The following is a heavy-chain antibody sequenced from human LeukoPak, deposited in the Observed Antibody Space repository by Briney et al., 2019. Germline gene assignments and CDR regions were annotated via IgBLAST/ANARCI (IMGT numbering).Heavy chain of an antibody. D-gene: IGHD3-10*01. Sequence: ASVKVSCKASGYTFTGYYMHRVRQAPGQGLEWMGWINPNSGGTKYAQKFQGRVTLTRDSSISTAYMELSSLMSDDTAIYYCARVLVPKIDVFDSWGQGTLVTVSS. V-gene: IGHV1-2*02. CDR3: ARVLVPKIDVFDS. CDR1: GYTFTGYY. J-gene: IGHJ4*02. CDR2: INPNSGGT.